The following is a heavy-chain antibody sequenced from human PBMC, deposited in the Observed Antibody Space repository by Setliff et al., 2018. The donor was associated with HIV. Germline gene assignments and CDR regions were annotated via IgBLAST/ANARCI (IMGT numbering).Heavy chain of an antibody. CDR2: IYYSGST. CDR3: ARHSRAGDIDY. J-gene: IGHJ4*02. Sequence: SETLSLTCTVSGVSISSSSYYWGWIRQPPGKGLEWIGSIYYSGSTYYNPSLKSRVTISVDTSKNQFSLKRSAVTAADTAVYYCARHSRAGDIDYWGQGALVTVSS. D-gene: IGHD3-16*01. CDR1: GVSISSSSYY. V-gene: IGHV4-39*01.